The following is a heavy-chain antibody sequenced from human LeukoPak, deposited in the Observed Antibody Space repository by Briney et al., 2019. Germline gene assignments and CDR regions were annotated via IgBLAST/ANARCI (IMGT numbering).Heavy chain of an antibody. Sequence: ASVKVSCKGSGYTFSSYAMHWVRQAPGQRLEWMGWINAGNGDTKYSQKFQGRVTITRDTSATTAYMELSSLRSEDTAVYYCARDMSIGAFDIWGQGTMVTVSS. CDR2: INAGNGDT. CDR1: GYTFSSYA. J-gene: IGHJ3*02. D-gene: IGHD6-6*01. V-gene: IGHV1-3*01. CDR3: ARDMSIGAFDI.